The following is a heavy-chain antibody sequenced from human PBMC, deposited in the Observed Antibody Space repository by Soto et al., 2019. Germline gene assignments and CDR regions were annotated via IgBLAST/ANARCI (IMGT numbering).Heavy chain of an antibody. CDR2: IWYDGSNK. V-gene: IGHV3-33*01. Sequence: GGSLRLSCAASGFTFSSYGMHWVRQAPGKGLEWVAVIWYDGSNKYFADSVKGRFIISRDNSKNTLYLQMNSLRAEDTAVYYCARVGVDTAMALDYWGQGTLITVSS. CDR1: GFTFSSYG. J-gene: IGHJ4*02. D-gene: IGHD5-18*01. CDR3: ARVGVDTAMALDY.